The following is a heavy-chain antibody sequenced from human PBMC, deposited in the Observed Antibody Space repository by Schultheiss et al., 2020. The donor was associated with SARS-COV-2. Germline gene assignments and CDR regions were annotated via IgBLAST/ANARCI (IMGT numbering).Heavy chain of an antibody. CDR2: IWYDGSNK. D-gene: IGHD3-3*01. J-gene: IGHJ4*02. CDR3: ARDELEWLLGFYLDY. CDR1: GFTFSSYS. V-gene: IGHV3-33*08. Sequence: GGSLRLSCAASGFTFSSYSMNWVRQAPGKGLEWVAVIWYDGSNKYYADSVKGRFTISRDNSRNTLYLQMDSLRSDDTAVYYCARDELEWLLGFYLDYWGQGTLVTVSS.